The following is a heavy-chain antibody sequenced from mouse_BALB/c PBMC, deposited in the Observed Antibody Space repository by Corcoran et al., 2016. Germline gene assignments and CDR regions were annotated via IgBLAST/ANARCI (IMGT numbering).Heavy chain of an antibody. V-gene: IGHV9-3-1*01. J-gene: IGHJ4*01. CDR2: INTYTGEP. CDR1: GYTFTNYG. Sequence: QIQLVQSGPELKKPGETVKISCKASGYTFTNYGMNWVKQAPGKGLKWMGWINTYTGEPTYADDFKGRFAFSLETSANTAYLQINNLKNEDTATYFCASGRSYAMDYWGQGTSVTVSS. D-gene: IGHD4-1*01. CDR3: ASGRSYAMDY.